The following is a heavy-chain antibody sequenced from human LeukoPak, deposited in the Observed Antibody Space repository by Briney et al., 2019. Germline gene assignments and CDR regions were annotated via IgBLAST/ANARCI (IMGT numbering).Heavy chain of an antibody. CDR2: ISSSSSYI. CDR1: GFTSSSYS. D-gene: IGHD3-10*01. V-gene: IGHV3-21*01. Sequence: PRGSLRLSRAPSGFTSSSYSVNWVRQAPGPGVKWVSSISSSSSYIYYADSVKGRFTISRDNAKNSLYLQMNSLRAEDTAVYYCARDSILWFGELPSDYWGQGTLVTVSS. CDR3: ARDSILWFGELPSDY. J-gene: IGHJ4*02.